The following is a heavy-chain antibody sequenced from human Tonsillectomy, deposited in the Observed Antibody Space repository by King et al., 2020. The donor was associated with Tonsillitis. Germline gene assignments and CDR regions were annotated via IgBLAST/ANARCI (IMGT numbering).Heavy chain of an antibody. CDR1: GFTFSNYA. J-gene: IGHJ2*01. D-gene: IGHD5-18*01. V-gene: IGHV3-23*04. CDR3: AKAEVDTAMVRNWYFDL. CDR2: IDDSGDSS. Sequence: VQLVESGGGLVQPGGSLRLSCAASGFTFSNYAMNWVRQAPGKGLECVSTIDDSGDSSFYADSVQGRFTISSDNYKNTLYLQMNILRPEDTAVYYCAKAEVDTAMVRNWYFDLWGRGTLVTVSS.